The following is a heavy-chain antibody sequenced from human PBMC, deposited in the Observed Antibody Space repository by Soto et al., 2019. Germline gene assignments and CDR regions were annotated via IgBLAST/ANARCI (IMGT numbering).Heavy chain of an antibody. CDR1: GFRFSGFA. CDR3: SRDLAGYGHLFDKSNY. J-gene: IGHJ4*02. CDR2: TSFDASEN. Sequence: QVQLVESGGGVVQPGASLRLACAASGFRFSGFAMHWVRQAPGKGLEWVAVTSFDASENFYVDSVKGRFSISRDDSHNTVFLQMNGLRPEDTGSYYCSRDLAGYGHLFDKSNYLGQGTLVNVSS. D-gene: IGHD5-12*01. V-gene: IGHV3-30*04.